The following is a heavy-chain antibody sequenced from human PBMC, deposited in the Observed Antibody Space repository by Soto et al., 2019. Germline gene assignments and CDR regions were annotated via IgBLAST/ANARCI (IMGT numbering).Heavy chain of an antibody. CDR3: AKDQGSSWYGRDY. V-gene: IGHV3-23*01. Sequence: EVQLLESGGGLVQPGGSLRLSCAASGFTFSNYAVTWVRQAPGKGLEWVSTISGSGGSTYYADSVKGRFTISRDNSKNTLDLQMNSLRAEDTAGYYCAKDQGSSWYGRDYWGQGNMVTGSS. D-gene: IGHD6-13*01. CDR2: ISGSGGST. CDR1: GFTFSNYA. J-gene: IGHJ4*02.